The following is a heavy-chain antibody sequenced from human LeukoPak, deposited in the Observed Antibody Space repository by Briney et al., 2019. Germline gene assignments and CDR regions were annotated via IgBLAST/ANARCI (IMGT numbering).Heavy chain of an antibody. CDR2: ISSSGSTI. D-gene: IGHD6-13*01. CDR1: GFTFSSYE. Sequence: GGSLRLSCAASGFTFSSYEMNWVRQAPGKGLEWVSYISSSGSTIYYADSVKGRFTISRDNAKNSLYLQMNSLRAEDTAVYYCARDLNPIAAAAHWGQGTLVTVSS. CDR3: ARDLNPIAAAAH. J-gene: IGHJ4*02. V-gene: IGHV3-48*03.